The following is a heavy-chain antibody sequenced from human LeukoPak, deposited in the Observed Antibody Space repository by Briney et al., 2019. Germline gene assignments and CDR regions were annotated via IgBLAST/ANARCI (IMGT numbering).Heavy chain of an antibody. D-gene: IGHD3-10*01. CDR2: ISGSGGST. J-gene: IGHJ4*02. V-gene: IGHV3-23*01. CDR3: AKDGNYYGSGEPHFADY. Sequence: PGGSLRLSCAASGFTFSSYAMSWVRQAPGKGLEWVSAISGSGGSTYYAGSVKGRFTISRDNSKNTLYLQMNSLRAEDTAVYYCAKDGNYYGSGEPHFADYWGQGTLVTVSS. CDR1: GFTFSSYA.